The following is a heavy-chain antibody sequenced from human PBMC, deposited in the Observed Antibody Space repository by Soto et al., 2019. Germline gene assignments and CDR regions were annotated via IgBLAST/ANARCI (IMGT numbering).Heavy chain of an antibody. V-gene: IGHV4-31*03. CDR2: IYYSGST. J-gene: IGHJ4*02. Sequence: QVQLQESGPGLVKPSQTLSLTCTVSGGSISSGGYYWSWIRQHPGKGLEWIGYIYYSGSTYYNPSLKSRVTISVDTYKNQFSLKLRSVTAADKAVYYCARVSRRWGYFDYWGQGTLVTVSS. CDR1: GGSISSGGYY. D-gene: IGHD1-26*01. CDR3: ARVSRRWGYFDY.